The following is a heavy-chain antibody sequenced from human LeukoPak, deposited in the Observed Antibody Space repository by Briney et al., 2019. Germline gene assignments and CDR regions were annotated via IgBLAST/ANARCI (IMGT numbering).Heavy chain of an antibody. J-gene: IGHJ4*02. CDR3: ARETPPYSGYDSQFDY. D-gene: IGHD5-12*01. V-gene: IGHV1-2*02. CDR2: ISPNSGGT. CDR1: GYTFTGYY. Sequence: ASVKVSCKASGYTFTGYYMHWVRQAPGQGLEWMGWISPNSGGTNYAQKFQGRVTMTRDTSISTAYMELSRLRSDDTAVYYCARETPPYSGYDSQFDYWGQGTLVTVSS.